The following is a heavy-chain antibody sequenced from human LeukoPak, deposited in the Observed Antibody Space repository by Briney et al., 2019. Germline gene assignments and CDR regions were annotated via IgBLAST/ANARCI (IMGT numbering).Heavy chain of an antibody. CDR2: ISYDGSNK. CDR1: GFTFSSYA. V-gene: IGHV3-30*04. CDR3: ARDYRAYSVAFDI. Sequence: GGSLRLSCAASGFTFSSYATHWVRQAPGKGLEWVAVISYDGSNKYYADSVKGRFTISRDNSKNTLYLQMNSLRAEDTAVYYCARDYRAYSVAFDIWGQGTMVTVSS. D-gene: IGHD1-26*01. J-gene: IGHJ3*02.